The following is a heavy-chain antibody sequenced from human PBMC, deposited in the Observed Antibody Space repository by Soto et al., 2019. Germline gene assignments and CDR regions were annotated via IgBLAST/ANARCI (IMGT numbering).Heavy chain of an antibody. J-gene: IGHJ3*02. Sequence: GGSLRLSCAASGFTFSSYAMSWVRQAPGKGLEWVSAISGSGGSTYYADSVKGRFTISRDSSKNTLYLQMNSLRAEDTAVYYCAKDKGGATDAFDIWGQGTMVTVSS. CDR2: ISGSGGST. D-gene: IGHD1-26*01. CDR1: GFTFSSYA. CDR3: AKDKGGATDAFDI. V-gene: IGHV3-23*01.